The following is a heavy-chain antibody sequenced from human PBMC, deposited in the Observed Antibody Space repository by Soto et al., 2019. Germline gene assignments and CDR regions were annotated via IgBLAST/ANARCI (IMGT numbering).Heavy chain of an antibody. CDR1: GFAFRRYW. V-gene: IGHV3-74*01. J-gene: IGHJ5*02. CDR2: IDNRGTTT. CDR3: VRDRGWFGDEEVDL. D-gene: IGHD3-10*01. Sequence: EAQMVESGGGLVQPGGSLRLSCAASGFAFRRYWVHWVRQAPGEGLMWVARIDNRGTTTSYADSVRARLTVSRADARKMVHLQMSSLRAEDTAIYYCVRDRGWFGDEEVDLWGQGAMVTVSP.